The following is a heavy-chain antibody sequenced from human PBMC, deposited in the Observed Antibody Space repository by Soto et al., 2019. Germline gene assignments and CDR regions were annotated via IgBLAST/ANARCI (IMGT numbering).Heavy chain of an antibody. Sequence: SETLSPTCTVYGGSFSGYFWNWIRQSPGKGLEWIGKVNHNGRNNYNPSLKSRVTISMDMSKNQFSLKLTSVTAADTAVYYCARGGSSDWQVAFDFWGQGTMVTVSS. CDR2: VNHNGRN. CDR1: GGSFSGYF. CDR3: ARGGSSDWQVAFDF. D-gene: IGHD6-19*01. J-gene: IGHJ3*01. V-gene: IGHV4-34*01.